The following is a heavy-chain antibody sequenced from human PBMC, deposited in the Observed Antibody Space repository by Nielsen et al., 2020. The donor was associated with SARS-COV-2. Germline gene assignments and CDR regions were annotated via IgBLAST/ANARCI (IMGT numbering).Heavy chain of an antibody. CDR2: INPNSGGT. CDR3: ARDYYDSSGYYSWFDP. Sequence: ASVKVSCKASGYTFTGYYMHWVRQAPGQGLEWMGWINPNSGGTNYAQKFQGWVTMTRDTSISTAYMELSRLRSDDTAVYYCARDYYDSSGYYSWFDPWGQGTLVTVSS. J-gene: IGHJ5*02. V-gene: IGHV1-2*04. D-gene: IGHD3-22*01. CDR1: GYTFTGYY.